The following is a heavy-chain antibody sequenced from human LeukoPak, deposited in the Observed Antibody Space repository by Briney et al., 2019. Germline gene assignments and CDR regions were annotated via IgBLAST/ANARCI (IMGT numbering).Heavy chain of an antibody. D-gene: IGHD5-18*01. CDR3: ARDRSALGYRQFDY. CDR1: AYIFIDYY. Sequence: ASVKVSCKASAYIFIDYYIHWVRQAPGQGLEWMGWINPNSGGTTYAQSFQGRVTMTRGTSISTAYMDLSRLRSDDTAVYYCARDRSALGYRQFDYWGQGTLVTVSS. J-gene: IGHJ4*02. V-gene: IGHV1-2*02. CDR2: INPNSGGT.